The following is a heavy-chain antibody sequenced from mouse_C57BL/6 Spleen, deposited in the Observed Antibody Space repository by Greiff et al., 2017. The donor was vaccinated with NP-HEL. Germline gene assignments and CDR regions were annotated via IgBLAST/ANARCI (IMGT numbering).Heavy chain of an antibody. Sequence: QVQLKQPGAELVKPGASVKLSCKASGYTFTSYWMHWVKQRPGQGLEWIGMIHPNSGSTNYNEKFKSKATLTVDKSSSTAYMQLSSLTSEDSAVYYCARGGLYDYGAMDYWGQGTSVTVSS. CDR3: ARGGLYDYGAMDY. CDR1: GYTFTSYW. CDR2: IHPNSGST. J-gene: IGHJ4*01. V-gene: IGHV1-64*01. D-gene: IGHD2-4*01.